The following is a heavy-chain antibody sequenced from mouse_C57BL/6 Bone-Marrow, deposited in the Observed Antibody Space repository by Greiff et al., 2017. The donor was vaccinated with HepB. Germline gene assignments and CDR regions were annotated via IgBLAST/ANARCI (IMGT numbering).Heavy chain of an antibody. J-gene: IGHJ3*01. CDR3: ARRPHDYAWFAY. V-gene: IGHV1-82*01. D-gene: IGHD2-4*01. Sequence: QVQLQQSGPELVKPGASVKISCKASGYAFSSSWMNWVKQRPGKGLEWIGRIYPGDGDTNYNGKFKGKATLTADKSSSTAYMQLSSLTSEDSAVYYCARRPHDYAWFAYWGQGTLVTVSA. CDR1: GYAFSSSW. CDR2: IYPGDGDT.